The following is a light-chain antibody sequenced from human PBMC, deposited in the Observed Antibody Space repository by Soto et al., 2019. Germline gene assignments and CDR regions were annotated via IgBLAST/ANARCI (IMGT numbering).Light chain of an antibody. CDR1: QSISSY. CDR3: QQSYSTLYS. J-gene: IGKJ2*03. V-gene: IGKV1-39*01. Sequence: DIQMTQSPSSLSASVGDRVTITCRASQSISSYLNWYQQKPGKAPKLLIYAASSLQSGVPSRFSGSASGTYFSLTISSLQHEDFATYYCQQSYSTLYSFGQGTKWAIK. CDR2: AAS.